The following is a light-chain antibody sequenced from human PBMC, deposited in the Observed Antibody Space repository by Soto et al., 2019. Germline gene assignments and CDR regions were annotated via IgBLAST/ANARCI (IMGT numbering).Light chain of an antibody. V-gene: IGKV1-5*03. CDR1: HSMGTW. Sequence: DIQMTQSPSTLSAPVGDRVSITCRASHSMGTWLAWHQQKPGKAPKSLVNQASNLEDVVPSRFNGSGSGTEFTLTLSSMQPDDFATSCCQQYNNDPYTFGQGTKLEIQ. J-gene: IGKJ2*01. CDR2: QAS. CDR3: QQYNNDPYT.